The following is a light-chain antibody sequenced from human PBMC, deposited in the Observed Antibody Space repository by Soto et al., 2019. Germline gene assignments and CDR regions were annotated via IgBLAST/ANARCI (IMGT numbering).Light chain of an antibody. Sequence: QSVLTQPASVSGSPGQSITISCTGTSSDVGGYNYVSWYQQHPGKAPKLMIYGVSYRPSGVSNRFSGSKSVNTASLTISGLQAEDEADYYCSSHTTNTPVVFGGGTKLTGL. CDR1: SSDVGGYNY. V-gene: IGLV2-14*01. CDR3: SSHTTNTPVV. J-gene: IGLJ2*01. CDR2: GVS.